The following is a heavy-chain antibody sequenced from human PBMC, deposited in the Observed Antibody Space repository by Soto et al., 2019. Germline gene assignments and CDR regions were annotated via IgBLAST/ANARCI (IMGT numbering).Heavy chain of an antibody. CDR2: IYYSGST. J-gene: IGHJ4*02. Sequence: SETLSLTCTVSGGSISSSSYYWGWIRQPPGKGLEWIGSIYYSGSTYYNPSLKSRVTISVDTSKNQFSLKLSSVTAADTAVYYCARMSGSYALSMLFFDYWGQGTLVTVSS. D-gene: IGHD1-26*01. CDR3: ARMSGSYALSMLFFDY. CDR1: GGSISSSSYY. V-gene: IGHV4-39*01.